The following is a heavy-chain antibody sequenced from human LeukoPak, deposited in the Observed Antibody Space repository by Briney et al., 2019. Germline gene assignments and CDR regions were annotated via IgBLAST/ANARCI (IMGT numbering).Heavy chain of an antibody. CDR3: ARGFAAAGIDY. D-gene: IGHD6-13*01. CDR1: GGSISSYY. CDR2: IYYSGST. V-gene: IGHV4-59*01. Sequence: SETLSLTCTVSGGSISSYYWSWIRQPPGKGLEWIGYIYYSGSTNYNPSLKSRVTISVDTSKNQFSLKLSSVTAADTAVYYCARGFAAAGIDYWGQGTLATVSS. J-gene: IGHJ4*02.